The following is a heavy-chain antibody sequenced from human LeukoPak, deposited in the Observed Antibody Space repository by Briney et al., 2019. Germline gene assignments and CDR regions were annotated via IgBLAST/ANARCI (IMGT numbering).Heavy chain of an antibody. CDR1: GGTFTKYA. CDR3: ARGGIDCSGGSCFYYFDH. V-gene: IGHV1-69*04. CDR2: IIPIVGIA. Sequence: SVKVSCKASGGTFTKYAINWVRQAPGQGLEWMGRIIPIVGIANYAQKFQGRVTITADKSTTTAHMELSSLRSEDTAVCYCARGGIDCSGGSCFYYFDHWGQGTLVTVSS. J-gene: IGHJ4*02. D-gene: IGHD2-15*01.